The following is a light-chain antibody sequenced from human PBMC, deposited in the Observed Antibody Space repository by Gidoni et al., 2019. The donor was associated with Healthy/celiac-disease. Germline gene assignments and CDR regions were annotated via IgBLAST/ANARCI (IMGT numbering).Light chain of an antibody. Sequence: ELVLTQSPGTLSLSPWERATLPCRASQSVRSSYLAWYQQKPGQAPRLLIYGASSRATGIPDRFSGSGSGTDFTLTISRLEPEDFAVYYCQQYGSSPLSFGPGTKVDIK. V-gene: IGKV3-20*01. CDR1: QSVRSSY. CDR3: QQYGSSPLS. CDR2: GAS. J-gene: IGKJ3*01.